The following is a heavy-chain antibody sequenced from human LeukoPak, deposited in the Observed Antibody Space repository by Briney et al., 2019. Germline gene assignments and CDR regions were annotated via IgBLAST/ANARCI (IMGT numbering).Heavy chain of an antibody. Sequence: GGSLRLSCAASGFTFSSYAMNWVRQAPGKGLEWVSLIFSHGETSYADSVKGRFTISRDNSKNTLYLQMNGLRVEDTAVYYCARDPPAVSINTYAWGQGTLVTVSS. CDR2: IFSHGET. CDR1: GFTFSSYA. CDR3: ARDPPAVSINTYA. V-gene: IGHV3-66*01. J-gene: IGHJ4*02. D-gene: IGHD2-8*01.